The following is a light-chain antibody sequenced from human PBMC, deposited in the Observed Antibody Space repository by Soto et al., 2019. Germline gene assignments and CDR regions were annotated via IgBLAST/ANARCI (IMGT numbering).Light chain of an antibody. J-gene: IGKJ1*01. V-gene: IGKV1-39*01. CDR2: DAS. CDR1: KNIASY. CDR3: QKTDNTPWK. Sequence: DIQMTQSPYSLSASVGDRVTITCRASKNIASYLTWYQQRPGKAPKLLIHDASSLQSGVPTRFSGSGSGTEVALTINSLQPVDFATLYCQKTDNTPWKFGRGHKVEIK.